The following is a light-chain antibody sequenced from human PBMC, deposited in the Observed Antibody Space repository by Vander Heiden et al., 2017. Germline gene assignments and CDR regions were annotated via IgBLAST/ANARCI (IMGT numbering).Light chain of an antibody. V-gene: IGKV3-11*01. CDR2: DAS. CDR1: QSISNH. CDR3: QQRNNLPLT. Sequence: ETVFTHSPAIPSLSTGESSTLPCRASQSISNHLSWYQQKPGQAPRLLIYDASSRATSIPARFSGSGSGADFTLTVSSLEHEDFAVYYCQQRNNLPLTFGGGTKVEIK. J-gene: IGKJ4*01.